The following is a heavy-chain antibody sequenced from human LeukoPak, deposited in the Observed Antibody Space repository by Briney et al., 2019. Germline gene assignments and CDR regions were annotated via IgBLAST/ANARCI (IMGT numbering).Heavy chain of an antibody. V-gene: IGHV3-30*02. CDR3: AKDSSDSSGYYYSYYYYYMDV. D-gene: IGHD3-22*01. CDR1: GFTFSSYG. J-gene: IGHJ6*03. Sequence: PGGSLRLSCAASGFTFSSYGMHWVRQAPGKGLEWVAFIRYDGSNKYYADSVKGRFSISRDNSKNTLYLQMNSLRAEDTAVYYCAKDSSDSSGYYYSYYYYYMDVWGKGTTVTVSS. CDR2: IRYDGSNK.